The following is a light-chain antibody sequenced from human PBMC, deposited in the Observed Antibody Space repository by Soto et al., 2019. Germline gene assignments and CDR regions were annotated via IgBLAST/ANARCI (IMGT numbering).Light chain of an antibody. CDR2: GAS. J-gene: IGKJ4*01. Sequence: EIVLTQSPGPLSLSPGERATLSCRASQSVSSTYLAWYQQKPGQAPRLLIYGASNRATGIPDRFSGGGSGTDFTLTISRLEPEDFAVYYCQQFSSYPLTFGGGTKVDIK. V-gene: IGKV3-20*01. CDR1: QSVSSTY. CDR3: QQFSSYPLT.